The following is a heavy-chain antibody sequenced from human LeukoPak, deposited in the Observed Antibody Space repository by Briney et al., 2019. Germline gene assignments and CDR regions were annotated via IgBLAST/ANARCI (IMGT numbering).Heavy chain of an antibody. V-gene: IGHV1-69*13. CDR2: IFPIFGTA. J-gene: IGHJ4*02. CDR1: GGTFSSYA. Sequence: SVKVSCKASGGTFSSYAISWVRQAPGQGLEWMGGIFPIFGTANYAQKFQGRVTITADESTSTAYMELSSLRSEDTAVYYCARDKAPGGSYGYALDYWGQGTLVTVSS. CDR3: ARDKAPGGSYGYALDY. D-gene: IGHD5-18*01.